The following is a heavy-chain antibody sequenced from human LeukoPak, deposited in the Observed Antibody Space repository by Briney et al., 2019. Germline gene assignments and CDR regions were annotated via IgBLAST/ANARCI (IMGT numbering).Heavy chain of an antibody. CDR1: GYTFTSYY. CDR2: ISAYNGNT. CDR3: ARENYDFWSGYYTKWFDP. D-gene: IGHD3-3*01. J-gene: IGHJ5*02. V-gene: IGHV1-18*04. Sequence: GASVKVSCKASGYTFTSYYMHWVRQAPGQGLEWMGWISAYNGNTNYAQKLQGRVTMTTDTSTSTAYMELRSLRSDDTAVYYCARENYDFWSGYYTKWFDPWGQGTLVTVSS.